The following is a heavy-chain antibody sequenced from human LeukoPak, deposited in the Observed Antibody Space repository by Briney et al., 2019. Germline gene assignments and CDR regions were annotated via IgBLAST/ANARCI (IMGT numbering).Heavy chain of an antibody. D-gene: IGHD3-3*01. J-gene: IGHJ5*02. CDR3: ARRLYDFWSGYLYNWFDP. CDR2: IYPGDSDT. CDR1: GYIFTSYW. V-gene: IGHV5-51*01. Sequence: GESLKISCKGSGYIFTSYWIGWVRQMPGKGLEWMGIIYPGDSDTRYSPSFQGQVTISADKSISTAYLQWSSLKASDTAMYYCARRLYDFWSGYLYNWFDPWGQGTLVTVSS.